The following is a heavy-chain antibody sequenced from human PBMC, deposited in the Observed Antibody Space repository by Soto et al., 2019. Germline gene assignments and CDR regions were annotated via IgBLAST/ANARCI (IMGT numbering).Heavy chain of an antibody. CDR1: GGSISSGGYY. J-gene: IGHJ6*02. CDR3: ARYQYYYYAMDV. Sequence: TLSLTCTVSGGSISSGGYYWSWIRQHPGKGLEWIGYIYYSGSTYYNPSLKSRVTISVDTSKNQFSLKLSSVTAADTAVYYCARYQYYYYAMDVWGQGTTVTVSS. V-gene: IGHV4-31*03. CDR2: IYYSGST.